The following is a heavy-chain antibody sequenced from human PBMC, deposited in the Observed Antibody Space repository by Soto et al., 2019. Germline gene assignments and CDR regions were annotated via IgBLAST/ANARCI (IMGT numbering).Heavy chain of an antibody. Sequence: ASLQVSCKPSGYRFIANGVHWVRQAPGQGLEWMGWINAANGNTKYSRKMQGRLTISRDTSASTVYMELTGLTSEDTAAYFCARDDVGSAWPYWGQGTLVTSPQ. J-gene: IGHJ4*02. CDR1: GYRFIANG. V-gene: IGHV1-3*01. D-gene: IGHD6-19*01. CDR3: ARDDVGSAWPY. CDR2: INAANGNT.